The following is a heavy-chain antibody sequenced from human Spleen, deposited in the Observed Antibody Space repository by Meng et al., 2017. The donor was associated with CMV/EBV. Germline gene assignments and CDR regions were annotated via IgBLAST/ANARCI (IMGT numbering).Heavy chain of an antibody. D-gene: IGHD3-10*01. Sequence: QVQLRQWGAGLLKPSETLSLTCTVSGGSISSSSYYWGWIRQPPGKGLEWIGSIYYSGSTYYNPSLKSRVTISVDTSKNQFSLKLSSVTAADTAVYYCARGFGDSRGYNEDYWGQGTLVTVSS. CDR1: GGSISSSSYY. CDR3: ARGFGDSRGYNEDY. V-gene: IGHV4-39*07. CDR2: IYYSGST. J-gene: IGHJ4*02.